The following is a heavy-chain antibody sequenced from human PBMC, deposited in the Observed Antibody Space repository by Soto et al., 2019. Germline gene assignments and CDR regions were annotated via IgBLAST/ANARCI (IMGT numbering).Heavy chain of an antibody. J-gene: IGHJ5*02. V-gene: IGHV1-2*04. CDR2: INPNSGGT. D-gene: IGHD2-15*01. CDR1: GYTFTGYY. Sequence: QVQLVQSGAEVKKPGASVKVSCKASGYTFTGYYMHWVRQAPGQGLEWMGWINPNSGGTNYAQKFQGWVTMTRDTSISTAYMELSRLRSDDTAVYYCARGGDLYCSGGSCYSGFDPWGQGTLVTVSS. CDR3: ARGGDLYCSGGSCYSGFDP.